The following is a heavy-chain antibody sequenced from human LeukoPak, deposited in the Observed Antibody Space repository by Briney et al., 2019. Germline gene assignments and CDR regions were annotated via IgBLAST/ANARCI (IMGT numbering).Heavy chain of an antibody. CDR2: INHSGST. CDR1: GGSFSGYY. D-gene: IGHD6-13*01. Sequence: PSETLSLTCAVYGGSFSGYYWSWIRQPPGKGLEWIGEINHSGSTNYNPSLKSRVTISVDTSKNQFSLKLSSVTAADTAVYYCASGDSSWWGYYFDYWGQGTLVTVSS. CDR3: ASGDSSWWGYYFDY. V-gene: IGHV4-34*01. J-gene: IGHJ4*02.